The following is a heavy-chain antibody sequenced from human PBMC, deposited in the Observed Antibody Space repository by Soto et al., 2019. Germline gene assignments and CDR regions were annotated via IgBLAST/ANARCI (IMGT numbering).Heavy chain of an antibody. V-gene: IGHV1-2*02. CDR3: ARLYFYESSGFFFVYFDQ. D-gene: IGHD3-22*01. J-gene: IGHJ4*02. CDR2: VNPNSGAT. Sequence: ASVKVSCKASGYTFIAYYIHWVRQVPGQGLEWMGWVNPNSGATNYAQKLQGRVSMTRDTSISSAYMDLSNLSSDDTAVYYCARLYFYESSGFFFVYFDQWGQGTMVTVSS. CDR1: GYTFIAYY.